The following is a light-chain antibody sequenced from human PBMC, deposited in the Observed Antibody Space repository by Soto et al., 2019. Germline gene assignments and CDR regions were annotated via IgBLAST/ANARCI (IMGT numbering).Light chain of an antibody. CDR2: SNN. J-gene: IGLJ1*01. CDR3: AAWDDSLNGRYV. V-gene: IGLV1-44*01. CDR1: SSNIGSNT. Sequence: QSFLTQPSSASATPGQRVTISCSGSSSNIGSNTVNWYQQLPGTAPKLPIYSNNQRPSGVPDRFSGSKSGTSASLAISGLQSEDEADYYCAAWDDSLNGRYVFGTGTKVTVL.